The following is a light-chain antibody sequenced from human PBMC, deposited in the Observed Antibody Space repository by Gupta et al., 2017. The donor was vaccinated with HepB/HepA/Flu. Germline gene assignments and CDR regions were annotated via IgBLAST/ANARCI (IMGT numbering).Light chain of an antibody. Sequence: QSALTQPPSVSGSPGQSVTISCTGTSSDVGTYNRVSWYQQPPGTAPKLMIYEVSNRPSGVPDRFSGSKSGNTASLTISGLRAEDEADYYCSSYTTYNTDVFGTGTKLTVL. J-gene: IGLJ1*01. CDR2: EVS. CDR1: SSDVGTYNR. CDR3: SSYTTYNTDV. V-gene: IGLV2-18*02.